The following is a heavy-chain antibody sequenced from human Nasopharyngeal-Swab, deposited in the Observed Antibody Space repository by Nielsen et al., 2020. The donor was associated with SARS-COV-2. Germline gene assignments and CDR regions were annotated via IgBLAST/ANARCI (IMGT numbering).Heavy chain of an antibody. CDR3: AKLGDY. CDR1: GFTFSSYS. J-gene: IGHJ4*02. V-gene: IGHV3-23*01. Sequence: GESLKISCAASGFTFSSYSINWVRQAPRKGLEWVAAIVGSGDNSGSGGSTYYADSVKGRFTISRDNSKNTLDLQMNSLRAEDTAVYYCAKLGDYWGQGMLVTVSS. CDR2: IVGSGDNSGSGGST.